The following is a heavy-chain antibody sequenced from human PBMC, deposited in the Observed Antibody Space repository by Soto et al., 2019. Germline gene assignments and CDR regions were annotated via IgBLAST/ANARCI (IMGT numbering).Heavy chain of an antibody. V-gene: IGHV1-3*04. Sequence: ASVKVSCKASGYTFKSYQIYWVRQAPRQRLECMGWINISNGNTEYSQNFQGRVTMTRDTAAITAYMELSSLRSEDTAVYYCARDTDLTLVTTLDYWGQGTPVTVSS. CDR3: ARDTDLTLVTTLDY. J-gene: IGHJ4*02. CDR1: GYTFKSYQ. CDR2: INISNGNT. D-gene: IGHD4-17*01.